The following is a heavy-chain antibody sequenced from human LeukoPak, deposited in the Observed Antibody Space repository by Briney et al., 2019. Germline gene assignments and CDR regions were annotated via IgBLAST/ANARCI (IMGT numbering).Heavy chain of an antibody. CDR3: ARRGEEFWSKGFDY. Sequence: SETLSLTCTVSGGSVSSYYWSWIRQPPGKGLEWIGYIYYTGSTNYNPSLESRVTISVDTSKNQFSLKLSSVTAADTAVYYCARRGEEFWSKGFDYWGQGTLVTVSS. CDR1: GGSVSSYY. CDR2: IYYTGST. J-gene: IGHJ4*02. V-gene: IGHV4-59*08. D-gene: IGHD3-3*01.